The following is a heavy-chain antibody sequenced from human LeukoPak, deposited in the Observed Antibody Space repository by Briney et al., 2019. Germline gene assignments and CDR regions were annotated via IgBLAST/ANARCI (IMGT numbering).Heavy chain of an antibody. V-gene: IGHV3-15*01. CDR2: IKSNIDGGTT. CDR3: TPAPRYCRGSYCHD. D-gene: IGHD2-15*01. Sequence: PGGSLRLSCVASGFTFTNAWMSWVRQSPGKGLEWVGRIKSNIDGGTTDYAVPVKGRFTISRDDSKNTLYLQMNSLKTEETAVYCCTPAPRYCRGSYCHDWGQGALVTVSS. CDR1: GFTFTNAW. J-gene: IGHJ4*02.